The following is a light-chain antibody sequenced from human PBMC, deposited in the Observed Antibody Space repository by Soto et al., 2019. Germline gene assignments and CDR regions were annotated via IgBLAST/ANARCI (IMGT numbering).Light chain of an antibody. V-gene: IGLV8-61*01. CDR1: SASVLTSYY. CDR2: STN. CDR3: SLYVGSGTVV. J-gene: IGLJ2*01. Sequence: QAVVSQAPSFSVSPGETVTLTCGLTSASVLTSYYPSWYQQTPGQAPRTLIYSTNIRSSGVPDRFSGSILWNKAALTITGAQADDESDYYWSLYVGSGTVVFGGGTKLTVL.